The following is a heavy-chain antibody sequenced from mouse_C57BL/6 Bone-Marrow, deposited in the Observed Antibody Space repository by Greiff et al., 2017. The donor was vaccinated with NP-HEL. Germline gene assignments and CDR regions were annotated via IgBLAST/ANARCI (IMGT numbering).Heavy chain of an antibody. CDR3: ARDGCNDDCYWYF. J-gene: IGHJ1*03. CDR2: INHDGGST. Sequence: EVKLVESEGGLVQPGSSMKLSCTASGFTFSDYYMAWVRQGPEKGLEWVANINHDGGSTYYQDSLKGRVTMSADNAKSTVYLQLSSLTSEDTATYYCARDGCNDDCYWYFCGTGTTVTV. D-gene: IGHD2-3*01. CDR1: GFTFSDYY. V-gene: IGHV5-16*01.